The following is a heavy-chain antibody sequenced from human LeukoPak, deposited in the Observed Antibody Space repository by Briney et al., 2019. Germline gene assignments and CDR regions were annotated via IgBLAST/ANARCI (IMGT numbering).Heavy chain of an antibody. V-gene: IGHV4-4*07. Sequence: SETLSLTCTVSGDSISSYWSWIRQPAGKGLEWIGRIYTSGSTNYNPSLKSRVTMSADTSKNQFSLKLSSVTAADTAVYYCARGPGSYPPLDYWGQGTLVTVSS. CDR1: GDSISSY. CDR3: ARGPGSYPPLDY. D-gene: IGHD3-10*01. CDR2: IYTSGST. J-gene: IGHJ4*02.